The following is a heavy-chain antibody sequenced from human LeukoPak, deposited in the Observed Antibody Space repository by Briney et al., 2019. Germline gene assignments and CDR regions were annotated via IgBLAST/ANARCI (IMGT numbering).Heavy chain of an antibody. Sequence: PSETLSLTCTVSGGSISSSSYYWGWIRQPPGKGLEWIGSIYYSGSTYYNPSLKSRVTISVDTSKNQFSLKLSSVTAADTAVYYCARVMGIRGSPTSEGNWGQGTLVTVSS. CDR1: GGSISSSSYY. J-gene: IGHJ4*02. CDR2: IYYSGST. V-gene: IGHV4-39*07. D-gene: IGHD3-10*01. CDR3: ARVMGIRGSPTSEGN.